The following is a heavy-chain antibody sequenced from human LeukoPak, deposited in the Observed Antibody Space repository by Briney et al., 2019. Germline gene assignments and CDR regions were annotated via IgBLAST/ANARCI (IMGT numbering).Heavy chain of an antibody. V-gene: IGHV3-9*01. CDR3: VKVADAWYFDL. CDR1: GFTFSSYA. D-gene: IGHD2-15*01. CDR2: ISWNSGSI. Sequence: GGSLRLSCAASGFTFSSYAMSWVRQAPGKGLEWVSGISWNSGSIGYADSVKGRFTISRDNAKNSLYLQMNSLRAEDTALYYCVKVADAWYFDLWGQGTLVTVSS. J-gene: IGHJ2*01.